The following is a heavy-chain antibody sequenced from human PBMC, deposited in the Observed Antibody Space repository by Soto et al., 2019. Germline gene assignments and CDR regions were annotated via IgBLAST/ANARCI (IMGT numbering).Heavy chain of an antibody. Sequence: LSLTCAVYGGSFRSYYWSWIRQAPGKGLEWIGEINHTGTVNYNPSLKSRVAISADTSERQFSLKLFSVTAADTAVYYCASLGSGAYDFWGQGALVTAPQ. CDR3: ASLGSGAYDF. CDR1: GGSFRSYY. V-gene: IGHV4-34*01. D-gene: IGHD2-15*01. J-gene: IGHJ4*02. CDR2: INHTGTV.